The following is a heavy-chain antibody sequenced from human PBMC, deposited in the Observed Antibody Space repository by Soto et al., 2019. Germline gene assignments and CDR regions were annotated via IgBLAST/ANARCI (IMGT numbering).Heavy chain of an antibody. CDR3: ARKAQLPWGGMDV. CDR1: GYSFTSYW. CDR2: IYPGDSDT. V-gene: IGHV5-51*01. J-gene: IGHJ6*02. D-gene: IGHD2-2*01. Sequence: PVESLKISCKGSGYSFTSYWIGWVRQMPGKGLEWMGIIYPGDSDTRYSPSFQGQVTISADKSISTAYLQWSSLKASDTAMYYCARKAQLPWGGMDVWGQGTTATVSS.